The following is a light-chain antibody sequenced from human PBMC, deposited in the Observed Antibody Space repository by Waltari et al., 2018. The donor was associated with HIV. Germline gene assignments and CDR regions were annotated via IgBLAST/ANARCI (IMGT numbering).Light chain of an antibody. J-gene: IGKJ4*01. CDR2: AAS. CDR3: QQLNSYPIT. V-gene: IGKV1-9*01. CDR1: QGISSY. Sequence: DIHLTQSPSFLSASVGDRVTITCRASQGISSYLAWYQQKPGKAPKLLIYAASTLQSGVPSRFSGSGSGTEFTLTISSLQPEDFATYYCQQLNSYPITFGGGTKVEIK.